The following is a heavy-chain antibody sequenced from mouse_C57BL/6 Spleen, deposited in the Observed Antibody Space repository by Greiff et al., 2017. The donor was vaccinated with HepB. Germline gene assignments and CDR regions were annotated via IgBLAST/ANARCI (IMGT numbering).Heavy chain of an antibody. CDR1: GFNIKDYY. V-gene: IGHV14-2*01. Sequence: VQLKQSGAELVKPGASVKLSCTASGFNIKDYYMHWVKQRTEQGLEWIGRIDPEDGETKYAPKFQGKATITADTSSNTAYLQLSSRTSEDTAAYYCASDYGSSPFAYWGQGTLVTVSA. CDR3: ASDYGSSPFAY. D-gene: IGHD1-1*01. CDR2: IDPEDGET. J-gene: IGHJ3*01.